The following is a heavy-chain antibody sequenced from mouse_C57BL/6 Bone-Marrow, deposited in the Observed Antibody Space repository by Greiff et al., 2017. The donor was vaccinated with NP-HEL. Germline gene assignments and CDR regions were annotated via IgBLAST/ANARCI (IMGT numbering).Heavy chain of an antibody. CDR1: GYSITSGYY. V-gene: IGHV3-6*01. CDR2: ISYDGSN. Sequence: VQLQQSGPGLVKPSQSLSLSCSVTGYSITSGYYWNWIRQFPGNKLEWMGYISYDGSNNYNPSFKNRISITIDTSKNQFFLKLNSVTTEDTATYCCARYYGSYYFDYWGQGTTLTVAS. CDR3: ARYYGSYYFDY. D-gene: IGHD1-1*01. J-gene: IGHJ2*01.